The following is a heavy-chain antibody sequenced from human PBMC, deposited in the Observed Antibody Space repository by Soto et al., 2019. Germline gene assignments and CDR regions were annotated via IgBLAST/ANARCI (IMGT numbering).Heavy chain of an antibody. D-gene: IGHD1-26*01. V-gene: IGHV1-69*01. CDR2: IIPIFGTA. CDR3: ARVGGGSYWTNNWFDP. Sequence: QVQLVQSGAEVKKPGSSVKVSCKASGGTFSSYAISWVRQAPGQGLEWMGGIIPIFGTANYAQKFQGRVTITADESTSTVYMELRSLRSEDTAVYYCARVGGGSYWTNNWFDPWGQGTLVTVSS. CDR1: GGTFSSYA. J-gene: IGHJ5*02.